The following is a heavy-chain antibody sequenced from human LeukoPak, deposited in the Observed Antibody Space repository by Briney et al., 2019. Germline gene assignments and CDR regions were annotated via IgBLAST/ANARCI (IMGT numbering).Heavy chain of an antibody. J-gene: IGHJ5*02. Sequence: PSETLSLTCAVYGGSFSGYYWSWIRQPPGKGLEWIGEINHSGSTNYNPSLKSRVTISVDTSKNQFSLKLSSVTAADTAVYYCARQSMSFGFWGGYMRDELDNWFDPWGQGTLVTVSS. V-gene: IGHV4-34*01. CDR3: ARQSMSFGFWGGYMRDELDNWFDP. CDR1: GGSFSGYY. CDR2: INHSGST. D-gene: IGHD3-3*01.